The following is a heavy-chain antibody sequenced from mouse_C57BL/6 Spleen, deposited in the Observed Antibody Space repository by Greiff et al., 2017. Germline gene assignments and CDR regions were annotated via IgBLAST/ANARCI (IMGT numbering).Heavy chain of an antibody. J-gene: IGHJ1*03. CDR1: GFSLSTSGMG. CDR3: ARRVDSNYFYWYFDV. D-gene: IGHD2-5*01. CDR2: IYWDDDK. V-gene: IGHV8-12*01. Sequence: QVTLKVCGPGILQSSQTLSLTCSFSGFSLSTSGMGVSWIRQPSGKGLEWLAHIYWDDDKRYNPSLKSRLTISKDTSRNQVFLKITSVDTADTATYYCARRVDSNYFYWYFDVWGTGTTVTVSS.